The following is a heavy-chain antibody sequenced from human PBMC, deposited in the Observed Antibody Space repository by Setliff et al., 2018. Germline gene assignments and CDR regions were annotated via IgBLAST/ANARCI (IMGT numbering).Heavy chain of an antibody. D-gene: IGHD7-27*01. CDR1: GFSFTTYW. CDR3: ARQTGSGDDAFDI. Sequence: PGESLKISCKGSGFSFTTYWIGWVRQMPGKGLELMGIIYPGDSDTRYSPAFQGQVTISADRSISTAYLQWSSLRASDTAMYYCARQTGSGDDAFDIWGQGTMVT. V-gene: IGHV5-51*01. J-gene: IGHJ3*02. CDR2: IYPGDSDT.